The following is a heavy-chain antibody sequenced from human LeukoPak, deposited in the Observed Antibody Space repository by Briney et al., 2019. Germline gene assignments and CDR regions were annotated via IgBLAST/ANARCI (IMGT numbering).Heavy chain of an antibody. CDR3: ARHPPTMALLDYYYYMDV. J-gene: IGHJ6*03. CDR1: GGSISSYY. D-gene: IGHD3-10*01. Sequence: PSETLSLTCTVSGGSISSYYWSWIRQPPGKGLEWIGYIYTSGSTNYTPSLKSRVTISVDTSKNQFSLKLSSVTAADTAVYYCARHPPTMALLDYYYYMDVWGKGTTVTVSS. V-gene: IGHV4-4*09. CDR2: IYTSGST.